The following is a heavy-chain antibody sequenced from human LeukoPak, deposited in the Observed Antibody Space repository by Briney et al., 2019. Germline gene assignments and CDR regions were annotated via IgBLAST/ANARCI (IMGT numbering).Heavy chain of an antibody. J-gene: IGHJ6*03. Sequence: ASVKVSCKASGYTFTSYDINWVRQATGQGLEWMGWMNPNSGNTGYAQKFQGRVTMTRNPSISTAYMELSSLKSEDTAVYYCARLYSNYVGGLGPLYYYYYYMDVWGKGTTVTVSS. V-gene: IGHV1-8*01. CDR1: GYTFTSYD. D-gene: IGHD4-11*01. CDR3: ARLYSNYVGGLGPLYYYYYYMDV. CDR2: MNPNSGNT.